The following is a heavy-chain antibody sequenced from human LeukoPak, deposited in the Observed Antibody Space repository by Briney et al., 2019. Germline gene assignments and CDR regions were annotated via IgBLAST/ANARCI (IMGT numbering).Heavy chain of an antibody. Sequence: GSLRLSCAASGFTFSAYSMNWVRQPPGKGLEWIGEINHSGSTNYNPSLKSRVTISVDTSKNQFSLKLSSVTAADTAVYYCARGVEMATNVLAADYWGQGTLVTVSS. V-gene: IGHV4-34*08. CDR2: INHSGST. CDR1: GFTFSAYS. CDR3: ARGVEMATNVLAADY. D-gene: IGHD5-24*01. J-gene: IGHJ4*02.